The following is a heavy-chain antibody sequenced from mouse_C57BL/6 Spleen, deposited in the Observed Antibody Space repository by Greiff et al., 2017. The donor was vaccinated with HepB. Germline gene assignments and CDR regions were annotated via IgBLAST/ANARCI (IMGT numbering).Heavy chain of an antibody. CDR1: GYAFTNYL. CDR3: ARGDSGPDGWFAY. V-gene: IGHV1-54*01. D-gene: IGHD3-3*01. J-gene: IGHJ3*01. Sequence: QVQLQQSGAELVRPGTSVKVSCEASGYAFTNYLIEWVKQRPGQGLEWIGVINPGSGGTNYNEKFKGKATLTADKSSSTAYMQLSSLTSEDSAVYFCARGDSGPDGWFAYWGQGTLVTVSA. CDR2: INPGSGGT.